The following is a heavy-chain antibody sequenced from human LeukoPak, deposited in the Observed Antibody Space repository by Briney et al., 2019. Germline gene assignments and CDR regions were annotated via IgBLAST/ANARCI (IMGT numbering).Heavy chain of an antibody. CDR1: GSTFSSYA. Sequence: GGSLRLSCAASGSTFSSYAMTWVRQAPDKGLEWVSAISGSDGSTYYADSVKGRFTISRDDYQNTLYLQMNSLSAEDTAVYYCAKVETSGGANCYALDYWGQGTLVTVSS. J-gene: IGHJ4*02. CDR2: ISGSDGST. CDR3: AKVETSGGANCYALDY. V-gene: IGHV3-23*01. D-gene: IGHD2-2*01.